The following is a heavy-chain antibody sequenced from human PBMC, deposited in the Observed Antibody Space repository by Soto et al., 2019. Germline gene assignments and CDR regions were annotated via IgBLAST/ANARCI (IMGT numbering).Heavy chain of an antibody. V-gene: IGHV3-74*03. J-gene: IGHJ4*02. D-gene: IGHD1-26*01. Sequence: EVQLVESGGGLVQPGGSLRLSCAASEFTFSSYWMHWVRQVPGKGLVWVSRINPDATSVLYADSVNGRFTISRDNTKNRLSLQMNSLRAEDTAVYFCARGGSANYCGHFYYWGQGVLVTVSS. CDR1: EFTFSSYW. CDR3: ARGGSANYCGHFYY. CDR2: INPDATSV.